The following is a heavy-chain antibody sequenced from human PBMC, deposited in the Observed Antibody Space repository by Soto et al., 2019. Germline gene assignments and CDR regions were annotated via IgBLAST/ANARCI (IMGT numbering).Heavy chain of an antibody. CDR3: AADATAWQQMVPSDY. CDR2: IAVGSGYT. Sequence: ASVKVSWKASGFTFTSSAFQWVRQARGQRLEWIGWIAVGSGYTNYAQRFQDRVTLTRDMSTATAYMELSRLTSEDTAIYYCAADATAWQQMVPSDYWGQGTLVTVSS. J-gene: IGHJ4*02. D-gene: IGHD2-8*01. CDR1: GFTFTSSA. V-gene: IGHV1-58*01.